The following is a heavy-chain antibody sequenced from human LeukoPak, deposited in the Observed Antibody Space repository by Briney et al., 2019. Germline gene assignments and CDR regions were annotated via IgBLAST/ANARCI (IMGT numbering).Heavy chain of an antibody. CDR3: ARLGRYCSGGSCPLFDY. Sequence: GESLKISCKGSGYSFTSYWIGWVRQLPGKGLEWMGIIYPGDSDTRYSPSFQGQVTISADKSISTAYLQWSSLKASDTAMYYCARLGRYCSGGSCPLFDYWGQGTLVTVSS. D-gene: IGHD2-15*01. J-gene: IGHJ4*02. CDR1: GYSFTSYW. V-gene: IGHV5-51*01. CDR2: IYPGDSDT.